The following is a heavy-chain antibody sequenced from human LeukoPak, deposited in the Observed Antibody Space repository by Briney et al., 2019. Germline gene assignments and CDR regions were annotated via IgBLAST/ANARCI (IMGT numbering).Heavy chain of an antibody. J-gene: IGHJ6*02. CDR3: ARDRGSPSYGMDV. Sequence: VQPGGSLRLSCAASGFTFSSYVIHWVRQAPGKGLEWVTLISNDGSNKYYADSVEGRFTISRDNSGNTLYLRMNSLRPEDTAVYYCARDRGSPSYGMDVWGQGTTVTVSS. CDR2: ISNDGSNK. CDR1: GFTFSSYV. D-gene: IGHD1-26*01. V-gene: IGHV3-30-3*01.